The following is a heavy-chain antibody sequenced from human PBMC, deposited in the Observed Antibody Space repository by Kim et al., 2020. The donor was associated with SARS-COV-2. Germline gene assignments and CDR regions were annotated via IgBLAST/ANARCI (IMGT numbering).Heavy chain of an antibody. CDR1: GGSISSYY. CDR3: ARWAPRMNTVTTYAFDI. D-gene: IGHD4-17*01. V-gene: IGHV4-59*01. Sequence: SETLSLTCTVSGGSISSYYWSWIRQPPGKGLEWIGYIYYSGSTNYNPSLKSRVTISVDTPKNQFSLKLSSVTAADTAVYYCARWAPRMNTVTTYAFDIWGQWSMVTVSS. J-gene: IGHJ3*02. CDR2: IYYSGST.